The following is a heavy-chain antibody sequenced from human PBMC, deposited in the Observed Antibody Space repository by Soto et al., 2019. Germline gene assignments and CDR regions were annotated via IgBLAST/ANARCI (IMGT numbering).Heavy chain of an antibody. CDR3: ARVGGGYCSGGSCIDY. Sequence: PSETLSLTCAVSGGSISSGGYSWSWIRQPPGKGLEWIGYIYHSGSTYYNPSLKSRVTISVDRSKNQFSLKLSSVTAADTAVYYCARVGGGYCSGGSCIDYWGQGTLVTVSS. D-gene: IGHD2-15*01. CDR2: IYHSGST. J-gene: IGHJ4*02. V-gene: IGHV4-30-2*01. CDR1: GGSISSGGYS.